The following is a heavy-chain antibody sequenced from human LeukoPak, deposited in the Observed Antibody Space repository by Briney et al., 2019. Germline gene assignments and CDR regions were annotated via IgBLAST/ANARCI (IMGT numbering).Heavy chain of an antibody. V-gene: IGHV1-69*04. CDR2: IIPILGIA. CDR1: GGTFSSYA. J-gene: IGHJ4*02. Sequence: SVKVSCKASGGTFSSYAISWVRQAPGQGLEWMGRIIPILGIANYAQKFQGRVTITADKSTSTAYMELSSLRSEDTAVYYCARPRGVDSSGHTFDYWGQGALVTVSS. CDR3: ARPRGVDSSGHTFDY. D-gene: IGHD3-22*01.